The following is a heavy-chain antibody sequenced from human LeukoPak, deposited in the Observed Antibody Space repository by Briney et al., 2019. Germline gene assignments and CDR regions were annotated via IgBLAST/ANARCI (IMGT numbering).Heavy chain of an antibody. J-gene: IGHJ6*03. D-gene: IGHD3-9*01. V-gene: IGHV1-46*01. CDR3: ARGDILTGHLYYYYYMDV. CDR1: GYTFTSYY. CDR2: INPSGGST. Sequence: ASVKVSCKASGYTFTSYYMHWVRQAPGQGLEWMGIINPSGGSTSYAQKFQGRVTMTRDMSTSTVYMELSSLRSEDTAVYYCARGDILTGHLYYYYYMDVWGKGTTVTISS.